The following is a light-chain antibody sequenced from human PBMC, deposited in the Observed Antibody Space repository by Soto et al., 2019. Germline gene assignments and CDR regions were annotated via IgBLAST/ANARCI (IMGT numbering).Light chain of an antibody. V-gene: IGLV2-8*01. CDR1: SSDVGGYNY. J-gene: IGLJ1*01. CDR3: SSYAGRTLYV. Sequence: QSVLTQPASVSGSPGQSITISCTGTSSDVGGYNYVSWYQQHPGKAPKLMVYEVTKRPSGVPDRFSGSKSGNTASLTVSGLQAEDEADYYCSSYAGRTLYVFGTGTKVTVL. CDR2: EVT.